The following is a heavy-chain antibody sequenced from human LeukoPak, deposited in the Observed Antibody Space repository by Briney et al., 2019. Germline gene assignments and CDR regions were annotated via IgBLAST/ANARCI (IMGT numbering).Heavy chain of an antibody. V-gene: IGHV3-30*02. CDR3: AKTYSSSWYDYFDY. Sequence: PGGSLRLSCAASGFTFSSYGMHWVRQAPGKGLEWVAFIRYDGSNKYYADSVKGRFTISRDNSKNTLYLQMNSLRAEDTAVYFCAKTYSSSWYDYFDYWGQGNMVTVSS. CDR2: IRYDGSNK. CDR1: GFTFSSYG. J-gene: IGHJ4*02. D-gene: IGHD6-13*01.